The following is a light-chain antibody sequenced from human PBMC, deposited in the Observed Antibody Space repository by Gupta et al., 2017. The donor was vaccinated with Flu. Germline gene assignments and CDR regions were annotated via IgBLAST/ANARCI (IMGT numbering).Light chain of an antibody. J-gene: IGLJ3*02. CDR3: VLYLGSGIIV. CDR1: SGSVSTTYY. CDR2: STN. Sequence: TVTLTCGLSSGSVSTTYYPSWYQQTQGQAPRTLIYSTNTRSSGVPERVSGSILGNKDALTITGAQADDESDDYCVLYLGSGIIVCGGGTKLTGL. V-gene: IGLV8-61*01.